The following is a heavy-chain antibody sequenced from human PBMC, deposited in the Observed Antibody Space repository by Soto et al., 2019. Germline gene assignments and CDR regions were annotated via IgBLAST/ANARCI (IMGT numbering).Heavy chain of an antibody. V-gene: IGHV5-10-1*01. D-gene: IGHD3-22*01. Sequence: PGPDLKLPCAGSGYSFAAYWSTWVRQTPGKGLEWMGRIDPSDSQTYYSPSFRGHVTISVTKSITTVFLQWSSLRASDTAMYYCARQIYDSDTGPNFQYYFDSWGQGTSVTVSS. J-gene: IGHJ4*02. CDR1: GYSFAAYW. CDR2: IDPSDSQT. CDR3: ARQIYDSDTGPNFQYYFDS.